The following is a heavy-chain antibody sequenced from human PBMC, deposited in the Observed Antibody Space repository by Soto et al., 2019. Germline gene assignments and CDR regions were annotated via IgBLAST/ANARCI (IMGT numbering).Heavy chain of an antibody. CDR2: IYYSGST. CDR1: GGSISSGGYY. V-gene: IGHV4-31*03. CDR3: ARASVTMVRGVAYYYYGMDV. Sequence: SETLSLTCTVSGGSISSGGYYWIWIRQHPGKGLEWIGYIYYSGSTYYNPSLKSRVTISVDTSKNQFSLKLSSVTAADTAVYYCARASVTMVRGVAYYYYGMDVWGQGTTVTVSS. D-gene: IGHD3-10*01. J-gene: IGHJ6*02.